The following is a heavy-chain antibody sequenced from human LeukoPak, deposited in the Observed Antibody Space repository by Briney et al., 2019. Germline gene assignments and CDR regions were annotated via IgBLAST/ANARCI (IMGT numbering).Heavy chain of an antibody. CDR3: ARVGERSFFTGADAFDI. D-gene: IGHD2/OR15-2a*01. Sequence: VASVKVSCKASGYTFTSYDINWVRQATGQGLEWMGWMNPNSGNTGYAQKFQGRVTMTRNTSISTAYMELGSLRSEDTAVYYCARVGERSFFTGADAFDIWGQGTMVTVSS. CDR1: GYTFTSYD. J-gene: IGHJ3*02. V-gene: IGHV1-8*01. CDR2: MNPNSGNT.